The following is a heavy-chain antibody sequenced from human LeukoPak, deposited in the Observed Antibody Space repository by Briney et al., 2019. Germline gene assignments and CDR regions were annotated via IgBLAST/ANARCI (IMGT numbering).Heavy chain of an antibody. V-gene: IGHV1-46*01. CDR1: GFTFSSYA. D-gene: IGHD3-10*01. CDR2: INPSGGST. Sequence: SCAASGFTFSSYAMHWVRQAPGQGLEWMGIINPSGGSTSYAQKFQGRVTMTRDMSTSTVYMELSSLRSEDTAVYYCARDSRSGLDYWGQGTLVTVSS. J-gene: IGHJ4*02. CDR3: ARDSRSGLDY.